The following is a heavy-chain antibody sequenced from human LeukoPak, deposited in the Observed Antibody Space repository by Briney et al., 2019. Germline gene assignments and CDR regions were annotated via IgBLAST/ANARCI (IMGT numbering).Heavy chain of an antibody. J-gene: IGHJ4*02. CDR3: AKESGVVILGVFDY. Sequence: GGSLRLSCAASGFTVSNNYMSWVRQAPGKGLEWVSVIYSGDSTYYADSVKGRFTISRDNSKNTLYLQMNSLRAEDTAVYYCAKESGVVILGVFDYWGQGTLVTVSS. CDR2: IYSGDST. CDR1: GFTVSNNY. V-gene: IGHV3-53*01. D-gene: IGHD3-3*01.